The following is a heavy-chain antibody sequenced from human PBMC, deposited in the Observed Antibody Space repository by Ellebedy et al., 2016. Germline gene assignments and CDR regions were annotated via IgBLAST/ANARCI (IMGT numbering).Heavy chain of an antibody. CDR1: GGSISSSSYY. V-gene: IGHV4-39*01. D-gene: IGHD3-10*01. Sequence: GSLRLXCTVSGGSISSSSYYWGWVRQPPGEGLEWIVSIYSSGSTYYNPSLQSRVTISLDTSKNQFPLNLSSVTAADTAVYYCARHLPYGAMDVWGPGTTVTVSS. CDR3: ARHLPYGAMDV. J-gene: IGHJ6*02. CDR2: IYSSGST.